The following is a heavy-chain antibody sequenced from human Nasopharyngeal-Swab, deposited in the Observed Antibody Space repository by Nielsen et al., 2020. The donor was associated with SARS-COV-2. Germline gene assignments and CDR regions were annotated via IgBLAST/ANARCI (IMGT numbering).Heavy chain of an antibody. CDR2: ITWNSGNK. Sequence: SLKISCAASGFTFENYAMHWVRQPPGKGLEWVAGITWNSGNKGYAESVQGRLTISRDNAKNSLYLQMNSLRAEDTALYYCAKARRTDTYGYECFDSWGQGTLVTVSS. CDR1: GFTFENYA. J-gene: IGHJ4*02. V-gene: IGHV3-9*01. D-gene: IGHD5-18*01. CDR3: AKARRTDTYGYECFDS.